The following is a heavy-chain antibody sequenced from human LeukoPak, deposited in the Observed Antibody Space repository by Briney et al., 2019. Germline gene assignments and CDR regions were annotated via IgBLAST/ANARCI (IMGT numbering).Heavy chain of an antibody. J-gene: IGHJ4*02. Sequence: GESLKISCKGSGYSFTYWIGWVRQMPGKGLEWMGIIYSGDSHTKYSPSFQGRVTISADNFISTAYLQWSSLEASDTAMYYCASARHGDYVCDYWGQGTLVTVSS. CDR2: IYSGDSHT. D-gene: IGHD4-17*01. CDR1: GYSFTYW. V-gene: IGHV5-51*01. CDR3: ASARHGDYVCDY.